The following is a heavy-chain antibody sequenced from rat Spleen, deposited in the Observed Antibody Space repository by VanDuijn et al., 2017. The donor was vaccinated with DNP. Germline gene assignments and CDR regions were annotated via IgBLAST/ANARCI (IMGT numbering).Heavy chain of an antibody. V-gene: IGHV5-20*01. CDR2: ISTDGGGA. J-gene: IGHJ4*01. Sequence: EVQLVESGGGLVQPGRSLKLPCEASGFTFSDYYMAWVRQAPKKGLEWVASISTDGGGADYPDSVKGRFTISRHNAENTIYLQMNSLRSEDTATYYCAKDRQGGYAMDAWGQGTSVTVSS. CDR3: AKDRQGGYAMDA. CDR1: GFTFSDYY.